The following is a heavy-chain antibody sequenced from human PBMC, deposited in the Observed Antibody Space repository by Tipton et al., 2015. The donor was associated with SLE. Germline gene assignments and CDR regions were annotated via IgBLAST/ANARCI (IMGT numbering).Heavy chain of an antibody. CDR1: GYSISSGYY. CDR3: ARDYSPEAYFDY. V-gene: IGHV4-38-2*02. D-gene: IGHD6-13*01. CDR2: IYHSGST. Sequence: TLSLTCTVSGYSISSGYYWGWIRQPPGKGLEWIGSIYHSGSTYYNPSLKSRVTISVDTSKNRFSLKLSSVTAADTAVYYCARDYSPEAYFDYWGQGTLVTVSS. J-gene: IGHJ4*02.